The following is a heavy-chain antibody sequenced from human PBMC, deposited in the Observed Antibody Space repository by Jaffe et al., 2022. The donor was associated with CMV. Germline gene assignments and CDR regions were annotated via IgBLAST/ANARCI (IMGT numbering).Heavy chain of an antibody. CDR2: ISSSSSTI. CDR1: GFTFSSYS. Sequence: EVQLVESGGGLVQPGGSLRLSCAASGFTFSSYSMNWVRQAPGKGLEWVSYISSSSSTIYYADSVKGRFTISRDNAKNSLYLQMNSLRDEDTAVYYCARDLWYTQNKYYYYGMDVWGQGTTVTVSS. D-gene: IGHD1-20*01. CDR3: ARDLWYTQNKYYYYGMDV. V-gene: IGHV3-48*02. J-gene: IGHJ6*02.